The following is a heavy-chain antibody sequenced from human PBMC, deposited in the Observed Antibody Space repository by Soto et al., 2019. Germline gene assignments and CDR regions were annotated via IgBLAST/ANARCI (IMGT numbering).Heavy chain of an antibody. V-gene: IGHV3-30*04. J-gene: IGHJ6*02. Sequence: QVQLVESGGGVVQPGRSLRLSCAASGFTFSSYAMHWVRQAPGKGLEWVADISYDGRNKYYADSVKGRFTISRDNSKNSMHLHMNSLGAEDTAVYYCARPNRQYYYYCIEVWGRGTPFAVSS. CDR2: ISYDGRNK. CDR3: ARPNRQYYYYCIEV. CDR1: GFTFSSYA. D-gene: IGHD7-27*01.